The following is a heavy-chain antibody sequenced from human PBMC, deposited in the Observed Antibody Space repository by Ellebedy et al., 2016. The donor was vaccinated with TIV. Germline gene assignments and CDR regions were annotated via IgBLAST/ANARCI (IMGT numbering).Heavy chain of an antibody. CDR1: GYSFTSYW. J-gene: IGHJ4*02. Sequence: GESLKISCKGSGYSFTSYWISWVRQMPGKGLEWMGRIDPSDSYTNYSPSFQGHVTISADKSISTAYLQWSSLKASDTAMYYCARPIVGATALGYWGQGTLVTVSS. D-gene: IGHD1-26*01. CDR3: ARPIVGATALGY. CDR2: IDPSDSYT. V-gene: IGHV5-10-1*01.